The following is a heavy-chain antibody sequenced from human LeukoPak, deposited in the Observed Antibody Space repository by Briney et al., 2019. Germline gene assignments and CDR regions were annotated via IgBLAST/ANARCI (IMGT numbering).Heavy chain of an antibody. CDR1: GGSISNYY. D-gene: IGHD3-10*01. CDR3: ARDRGAPPSAFFDY. J-gene: IGHJ4*02. CDR2: IYYSGST. V-gene: IGHV4-59*13. Sequence: KPSETLSLTCTVSGGSISNYYWSWIRRPPGKGLEWIGYIYYSGSTNYNPSLKSRVTISVDTSKNQFSLKLSSVTAADTAVYYCARDRGAPPSAFFDYWGQGTLVTVSS.